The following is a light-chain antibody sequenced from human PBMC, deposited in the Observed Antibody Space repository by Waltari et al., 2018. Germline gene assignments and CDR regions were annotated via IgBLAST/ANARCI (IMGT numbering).Light chain of an antibody. Sequence: EIVLTQSPGTLSLSPGERATLSCRASQSVSSSYLAWYQQNPGQAPRLLIYGASSRATGIPDRFSGSGSGTDFTLTISRLEPEDFALYYCQQGVILPLTFGGGTKLEIK. CDR2: GAS. CDR1: QSVSSSY. J-gene: IGKJ4*01. CDR3: QQGVILPLT. V-gene: IGKV3-20*01.